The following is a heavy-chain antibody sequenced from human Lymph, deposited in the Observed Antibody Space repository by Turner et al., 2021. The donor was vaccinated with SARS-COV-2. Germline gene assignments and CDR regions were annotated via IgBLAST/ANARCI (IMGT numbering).Heavy chain of an antibody. D-gene: IGHD1-26*01. Sequence: VQLVQPGAEVKRSGESLPVSCKGSGYSFTNYWIGWVRQLPGEGQWFIGIIYPLDSATKDSPFLHSEMTIAANKTSTAALLQWSSRKASDTAMYCWARLMGSHRYFDYWGQGTLVTVSS. J-gene: IGHJ4*03. V-gene: IGHV5-51*01. CDR2: IYPLDSAT. CDR3: ARLMGSHRYFDY. CDR1: GYSFTNYW.